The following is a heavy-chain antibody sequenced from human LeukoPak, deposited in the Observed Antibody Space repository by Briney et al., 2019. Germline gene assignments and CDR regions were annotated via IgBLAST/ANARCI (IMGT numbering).Heavy chain of an antibody. D-gene: IGHD1-14*01. V-gene: IGHV3-53*01. CDR2: ICDDGST. Sequence: GGSLRLSCAVSGFTVSTDYMNWVRQAPGKGLEWVSLICDDGSTYYSDSVKGRFTISRDNSKNTLYLQMSSLRAEDTAVYYCARVHNHAWYDFDHWGQGTLVTVSS. CDR3: ARVHNHAWYDFDH. J-gene: IGHJ4*02. CDR1: GFTVSTDY.